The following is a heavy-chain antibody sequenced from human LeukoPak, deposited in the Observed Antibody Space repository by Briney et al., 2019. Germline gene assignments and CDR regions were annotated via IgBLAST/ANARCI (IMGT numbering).Heavy chain of an antibody. V-gene: IGHV3-74*01. J-gene: IGHJ1*01. CDR1: GFTFSTYW. CDR2: IKNDGST. CDR3: ARAPSEIGGYCAEYCRH. D-gene: IGHD2-21*01. Sequence: AGSLRLSCAASGFTFSTYWMHWVRQAPGKGLEWVSRIKNDGSTNYADSVKGRFTISRDNAKNTLSLQMNSLTPEDTGVYYCARAPSEIGGYCAEYCRHWGQGTLVTVSS.